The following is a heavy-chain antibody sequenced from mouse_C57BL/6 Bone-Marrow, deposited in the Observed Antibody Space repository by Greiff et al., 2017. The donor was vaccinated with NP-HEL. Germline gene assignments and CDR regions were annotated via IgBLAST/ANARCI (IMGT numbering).Heavy chain of an antibody. D-gene: IGHD4-1*01. CDR3: TRPWVFDY. V-gene: IGHV1-5*01. Sequence: EVQLQQSGTVLARPGASVKMSCKTSGYTFTSYWMHWVKQRPGQGLEWIGAIYPGNSDTSYNQKFKGKAKLPAVTSASTAYMELSSLTNEDSAVYYCTRPWVFDYWGQGTTLTVSS. J-gene: IGHJ2*01. CDR1: GYTFTSYW. CDR2: IYPGNSDT.